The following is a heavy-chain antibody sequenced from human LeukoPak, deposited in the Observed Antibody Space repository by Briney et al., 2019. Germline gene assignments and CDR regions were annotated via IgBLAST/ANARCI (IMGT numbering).Heavy chain of an antibody. Sequence: SETLSLTCAVYGGSFSGYYRSWIRQPPGKGLEWIGEINHSGSTSYNPSLKSRVTISVDTSKNQFSLKLSSVTAADTAVYYCARGIHPYYYDSSGYYPQTINYYYYYMDVWGKGTTVTVSS. J-gene: IGHJ6*03. V-gene: IGHV4-34*01. CDR1: GGSFSGYY. CDR2: INHSGST. D-gene: IGHD3-22*01. CDR3: ARGIHPYYYDSSGYYPQTINYYYYYMDV.